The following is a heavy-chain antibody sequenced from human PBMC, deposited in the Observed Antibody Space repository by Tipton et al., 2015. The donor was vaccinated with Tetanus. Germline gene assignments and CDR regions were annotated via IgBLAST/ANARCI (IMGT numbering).Heavy chain of an antibody. D-gene: IGHD6-13*01. V-gene: IGHV4-59*01. CDR1: GGSISSYY. Sequence: TLSLTCTVSGGSISSYYWSWIRQPPGKGLEWIGYIYYSGSTNYNPSLKSRVTISVDTSKNQFSLKLSSVTAADTAAYYRACNPNIAAAGTGEDSGWFDPWGQGTLVTVSS. J-gene: IGHJ5*02. CDR3: ACNPNIAAAGTGEDSGWFDP. CDR2: IYYSGST.